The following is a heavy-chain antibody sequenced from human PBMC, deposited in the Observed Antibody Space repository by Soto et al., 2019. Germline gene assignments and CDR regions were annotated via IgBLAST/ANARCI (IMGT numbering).Heavy chain of an antibody. D-gene: IGHD3-10*01. Sequence: QINLKESGPTLVKPTQTLTLTCSFSGFSLTTAGVGVGWVRQSPGEALEWLALIYWDDDERYSPSLKTRLTITTDTSKNQVVLKMTNMAPVDTATYYCAHSRTLITAGAQVGDFDYWGQGTLVTVSS. CDR2: IYWDDDE. V-gene: IGHV2-5*02. CDR3: AHSRTLITAGAQVGDFDY. CDR1: GFSLTTAGVG. J-gene: IGHJ4*02.